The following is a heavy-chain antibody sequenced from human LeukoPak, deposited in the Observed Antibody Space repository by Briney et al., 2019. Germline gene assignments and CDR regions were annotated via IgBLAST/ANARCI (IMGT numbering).Heavy chain of an antibody. CDR2: VYHSGTT. V-gene: IGHV4-59*08. CDR1: GASMTSDY. J-gene: IGHJ4*02. D-gene: IGHD6-19*01. Sequence: SETLSLTCTGSGASMTSDYWSWIRQPPGKGLEWIGYVYHSGTTHYSPSLESRVTISMDTSKNQFSLKLSSVTAADTAVYYCARIAVAGTGAFDYWGQGTLVTVSS. CDR3: ARIAVAGTGAFDY.